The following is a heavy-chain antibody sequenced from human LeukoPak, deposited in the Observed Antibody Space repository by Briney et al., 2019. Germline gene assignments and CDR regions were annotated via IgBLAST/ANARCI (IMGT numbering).Heavy chain of an antibody. D-gene: IGHD3-22*01. J-gene: IGHJ4*02. CDR1: GYTFTAYY. CDR3: ARGPGPADDGGGYCFDY. CDR2: VNPNSGGT. V-gene: IGHV1-2*02. Sequence: ASVKVSCKASGYTFTAYYMHWVRQAPGQRLEWMGWVNPNSGGTNYAQKFQDRVTMTRDTSISTAYMELHRLRSDDTAVYYCARGPGPADDGGGYCFDYWGQGTLVTVSS.